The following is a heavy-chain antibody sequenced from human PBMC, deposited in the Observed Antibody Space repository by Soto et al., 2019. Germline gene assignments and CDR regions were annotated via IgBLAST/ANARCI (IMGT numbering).Heavy chain of an antibody. CDR1: GFTFDDYA. Sequence: GGSLRLSCAASGFTFDDYAMHWVRQAPGKGLEWVSGISWNSGSIGYADSVKGRFTISRDNAKNSLYLQMNSLRAEDTALYYCAKVPRGYSYGYVPYYYMDVWGKGTTVTVSS. V-gene: IGHV3-9*01. J-gene: IGHJ6*03. CDR2: ISWNSGSI. D-gene: IGHD5-18*01. CDR3: AKVPRGYSYGYVPYYYMDV.